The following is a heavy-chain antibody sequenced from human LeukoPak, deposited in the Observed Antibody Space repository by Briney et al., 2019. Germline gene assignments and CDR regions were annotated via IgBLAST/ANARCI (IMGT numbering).Heavy chain of an antibody. Sequence: ASVKVSCKASGYTFTSYYMHWVRQAPGQGLEWMGIINPSGGSTSYAQKFQGRVTMTRDTSTSTVYMELSSLRSEDTAVYYCARVPTFYDSSGYYWREWFDPWGQGTLVTVSS. V-gene: IGHV1-46*01. CDR3: ARVPTFYDSSGYYWREWFDP. J-gene: IGHJ5*02. CDR1: GYTFTSYY. CDR2: INPSGGST. D-gene: IGHD3-22*01.